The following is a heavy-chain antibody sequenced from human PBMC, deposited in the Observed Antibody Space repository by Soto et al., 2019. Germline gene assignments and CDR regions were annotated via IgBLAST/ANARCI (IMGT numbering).Heavy chain of an antibody. CDR3: ARDRRDGYNTFDY. CDR1: GYTFTSYE. CDR2: INPSGGST. V-gene: IGHV1-46*01. Sequence: QVQLVQSGAEVKKPGASVKVSCKASGYTFTSYEMYWVRQAPGQGLEWMGIINPSGGSTTYAQKFTGRVTMTRDTSTSTVYMELSSLRSEDTAVYYCARDRRDGYNTFDYWGQGTLVTVSS. J-gene: IGHJ4*02. D-gene: IGHD5-12*01.